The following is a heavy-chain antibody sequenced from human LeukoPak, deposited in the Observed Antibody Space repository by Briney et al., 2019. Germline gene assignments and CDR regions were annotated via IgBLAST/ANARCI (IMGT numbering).Heavy chain of an antibody. V-gene: IGHV1-2*02. Sequence: ASVKVSCKASGYTFTDYYVHWVRQAPGQGLEWMGWFNPDNGGTNSVQKFQGRVTMTGDTSMRTAYMELSRLRSDDTAVYYCARDHVPLQRFGEGGFDPWGQGTLVTVSS. CDR3: ARDHVPLQRFGEGGFDP. D-gene: IGHD3-10*01. J-gene: IGHJ5*02. CDR2: FNPDNGGT. CDR1: GYTFTDYY.